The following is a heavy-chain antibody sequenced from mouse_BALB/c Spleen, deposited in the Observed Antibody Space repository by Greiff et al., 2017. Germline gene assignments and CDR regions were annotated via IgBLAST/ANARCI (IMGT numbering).Heavy chain of an antibody. D-gene: IGHD2-14*01. Sequence: QVHVKQSGAELVRPGTSVKVSCKASGYAFTNYLIEWVKQRPGQGLEWIGVINPGSGGTNYNEKFKGKATLTADKSSSTAYMQLSSLTSDDSAVYFCARAYYRPYWYFDVWGAGTTVTVSS. CDR2: INPGSGGT. V-gene: IGHV1-54*01. CDR3: ARAYYRPYWYFDV. J-gene: IGHJ1*01. CDR1: GYAFTNYL.